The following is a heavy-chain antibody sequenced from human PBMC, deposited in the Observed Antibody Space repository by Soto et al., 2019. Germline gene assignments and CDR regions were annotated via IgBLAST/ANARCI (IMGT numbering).Heavy chain of an antibody. CDR3: ASLLAYCGGDCPGDAFDI. J-gene: IGHJ3*02. CDR2: IYYSGST. Sequence: SETLSLTCTVSGGCISSGGYYWSWIRQHPGKGLEWIGYIYYSGSTNYNPSLKSRVTISVDTSKNQFSLKLSSVTAADTAVYYCASLLAYCGGDCPGDAFDIWGQGTMVTVSS. CDR1: GGCISSGGYY. D-gene: IGHD2-21*02. V-gene: IGHV4-61*08.